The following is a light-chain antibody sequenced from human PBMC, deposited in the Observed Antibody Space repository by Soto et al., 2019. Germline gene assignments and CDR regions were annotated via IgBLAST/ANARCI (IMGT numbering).Light chain of an antibody. CDR2: DVS. J-gene: IGLJ2*01. Sequence: QSVLTQPRSVSGSPGQSVTISCTGSSSDIGGYNFVSWYQQHPGKAPTLIIYDVSERPSGVPDRFSGSKSGNTASLTISGLQAEDEADYYCCSYAGSYTFVIFGGGTKLTVL. CDR1: SSDIGGYNF. V-gene: IGLV2-11*01. CDR3: CSYAGSYTFVI.